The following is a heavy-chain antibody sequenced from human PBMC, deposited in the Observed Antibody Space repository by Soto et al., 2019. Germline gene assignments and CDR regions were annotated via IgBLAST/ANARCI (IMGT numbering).Heavy chain of an antibody. V-gene: IGHV4-31*03. CDR2: INYRGTT. CDR1: GGPIINGDSY. Sequence: QVQLQESGPGLVKPLQTLSLTCTVSGGPIINGDSYLNWIRQHPEKGLKWMGYINYRGTTNYNPTLKSRILISIDTSKNQFSLRLTSVTAADTAVYYCARDAPGAAPYRGQGTLVTVSS. D-gene: IGHD6-13*01. CDR3: ARDAPGAAPY. J-gene: IGHJ4*02.